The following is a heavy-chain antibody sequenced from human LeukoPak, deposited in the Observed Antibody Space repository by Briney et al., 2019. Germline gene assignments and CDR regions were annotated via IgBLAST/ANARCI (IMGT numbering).Heavy chain of an antibody. Sequence: GGSLRLSCAASGFTFDDYAMRWVRHAPWKGLEWVSGISWNSGTIVYADSVKGRFTISRDNAKNSLYLQMNSLRAEDTALYYCAKDTYATVTTPDYWGQGTLVTVSS. CDR1: GFTFDDYA. D-gene: IGHD4-17*01. J-gene: IGHJ4*02. CDR3: AKDTYATVTTPDY. V-gene: IGHV3-9*01. CDR2: ISWNSGTI.